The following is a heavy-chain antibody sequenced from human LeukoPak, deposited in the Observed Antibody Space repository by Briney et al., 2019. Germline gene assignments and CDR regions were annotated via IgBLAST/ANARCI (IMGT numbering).Heavy chain of an antibody. CDR1: AGSFISSSHH. D-gene: IGHD5-12*01. V-gene: IGHV4-39*01. CDR3: VRHDGRGGATMGAFDS. CDR2: VYYGRTT. J-gene: IGHJ5*01. Sequence: SETLSLTCTVSAGSFISSSHHWGWIRQSPGKGLEWIGTVYYGRTTYYNPSLDGRVTISLDTSANHFSLQLNSVTAADSAVYYCVRHDGRGGATMGAFDSWGQGSLVTVSS.